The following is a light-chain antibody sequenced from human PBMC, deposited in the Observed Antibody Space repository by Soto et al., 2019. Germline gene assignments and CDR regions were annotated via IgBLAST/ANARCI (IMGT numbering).Light chain of an antibody. CDR2: DVN. J-gene: IGLJ2*01. CDR1: SSDVGGYNY. Sequence: QSVLPQPRSVSGAPGQSVTISCTGTSSDVGGYNYLSWYQPHPGKAPKLMIYDVNKRPPGVPDRFSGSKSGDTASLSSSGLQAEDEADYYFCSYAGSFTLVFGGGTKVTVL. CDR3: CSYAGSFTLV. V-gene: IGLV2-11*01.